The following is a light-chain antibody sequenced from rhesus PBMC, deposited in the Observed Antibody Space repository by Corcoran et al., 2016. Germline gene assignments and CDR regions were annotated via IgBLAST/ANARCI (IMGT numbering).Light chain of an antibody. CDR1: LGISNY. J-gene: IGKJ4*01. CDR2: YVF. CDR3: QQHNSYPLT. V-gene: IGKV1S14*01. Sequence: DIQMTQSPSSLSASAGDPLTVTCRACLGISNYLAWYPQKPGKAPKPLIYYVFNLESGVPSRFSGSGAGTDFTLTISNLQPEDFAVYFCQQHNSYPLTFGRGAKVEIK.